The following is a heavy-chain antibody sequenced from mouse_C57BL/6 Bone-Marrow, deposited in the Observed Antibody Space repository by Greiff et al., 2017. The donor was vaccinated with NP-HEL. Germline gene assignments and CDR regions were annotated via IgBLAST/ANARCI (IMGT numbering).Heavy chain of an antibody. CDR2: ISYDGSN. V-gene: IGHV3-6*01. J-gene: IGHJ2*01. CDR3: ARAGFNIFDY. Sequence: EVQLQQSGPGLVKPSQSLSLTCSVTGYSITSGYYWNWIRQFPGSKLEWMGYISYDGSNNYNPSLKNRISITRDTSKNQVFLKLNSVTTEDTATYYCARAGFNIFDYWGQGTTLTVSS. CDR1: GYSITSGYY.